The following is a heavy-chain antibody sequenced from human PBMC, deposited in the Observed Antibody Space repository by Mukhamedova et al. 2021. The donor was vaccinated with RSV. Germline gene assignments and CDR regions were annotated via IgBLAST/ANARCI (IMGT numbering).Heavy chain of an antibody. CDR2: GIA. J-gene: IGHJ6*03. V-gene: IGHV1-69*04. Sequence: GIANYAQKFQGRVTITADKSTSTAYMELSSLRSEDTAVYYCARAGDCSSTSCYSPHLYYYMDVWGQGTTVTVSS. CDR3: ARAGDCSSTSCYSPHLYYYMDV. D-gene: IGHD2-2*01.